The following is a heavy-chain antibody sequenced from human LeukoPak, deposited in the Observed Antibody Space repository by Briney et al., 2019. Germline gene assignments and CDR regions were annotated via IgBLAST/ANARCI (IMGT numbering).Heavy chain of an antibody. CDR2: IYHSGST. Sequence: SGTLSLTCAVSGGSISSSNWWSWVRQPQGKGLEWIGEIYHSGSTNYNPSLKSRVTISVDKSKNQFSLKLSSVTAADTAVYYCARDTPYSSSWYVGNYYYYGMDVWGQGTTVTVSS. CDR3: ARDTPYSSSWYVGNYYYYGMDV. CDR1: GGSISSSNW. V-gene: IGHV4-4*02. J-gene: IGHJ6*02. D-gene: IGHD6-13*01.